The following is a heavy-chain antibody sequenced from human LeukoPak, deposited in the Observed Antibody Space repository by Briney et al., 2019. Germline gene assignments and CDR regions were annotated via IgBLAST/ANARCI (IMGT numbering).Heavy chain of an antibody. V-gene: IGHV1-46*01. J-gene: IGHJ6*03. CDR2: INPTDGST. CDR1: GYTFTMYY. CDR3: AREQRGGLSGNFMDV. Sequence: ASVKVSCKASGYTFTMYYIHWVRQAPGQGLEWMGMINPTDGSTTYVQRFQGRVTMTRDMSTTTVYMDLRSLRSEDTVVYFCAREQRGGLSGNFMDVWGRGTTVTVSS. D-gene: IGHD1-26*01.